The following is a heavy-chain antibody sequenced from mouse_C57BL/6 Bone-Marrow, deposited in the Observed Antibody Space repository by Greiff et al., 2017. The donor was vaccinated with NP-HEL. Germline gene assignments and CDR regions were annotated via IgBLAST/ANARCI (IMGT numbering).Heavy chain of an antibody. CDR2: INPSSGYT. D-gene: IGHD2-2*01. CDR3: ARWLPHHWYVYV. V-gene: IGHV1-7*01. J-gene: IGHJ1*03. CDR1: GYTFTSYW. Sequence: VQLQQSGAELAKPGASVKLSCKASGYTFTSYWMHWVKQRPGQGLEWIGYINPSSGYTKYNQKFKDKATLTVDKSSSTAYMQLSRLTYEDSAVYYCARWLPHHWYVYVGGRGTTATVSS.